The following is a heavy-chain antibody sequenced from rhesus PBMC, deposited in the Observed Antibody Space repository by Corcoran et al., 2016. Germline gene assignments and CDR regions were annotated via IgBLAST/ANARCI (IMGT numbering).Heavy chain of an antibody. CDR1: GGYISDSYR. CDR3: ALEDTDAFDF. V-gene: IGHV4S10*01. Sequence: QVQLQASGPGVVKPSETLSRTRAVSGGYISDSYRWSWIREPPGKGLEWIGYIYGSRTSTNYNPSRKSRVTISKDTSKNQFSLKLRAVTAADTAVYYCALEDTDAFDFWGQGLRVTVSS. CDR2: IYGSRTST. J-gene: IGHJ3*01. D-gene: IGHD3-9*01.